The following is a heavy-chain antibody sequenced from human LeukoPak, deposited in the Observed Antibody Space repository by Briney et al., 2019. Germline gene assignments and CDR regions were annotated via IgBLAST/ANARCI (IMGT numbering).Heavy chain of an antibody. CDR1: GGTFSSYA. Sequence: ASVKVSCKASGGTFSSYAISWVRQAPGQRLEWMGGIIPTFGTANYAQKFQGRVTITADESTSTAYMELSSLRSEDTAVYYCARASPLRDDSSGYYLFDYWGQGTLVTVSS. CDR2: IIPTFGTA. V-gene: IGHV1-69*13. CDR3: ARASPLRDDSSGYYLFDY. J-gene: IGHJ4*02. D-gene: IGHD3-22*01.